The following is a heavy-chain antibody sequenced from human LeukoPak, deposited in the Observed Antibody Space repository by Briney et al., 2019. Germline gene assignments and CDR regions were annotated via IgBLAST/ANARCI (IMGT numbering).Heavy chain of an antibody. CDR2: INHSGST. Sequence: SETLSLTCAVYGGSFSGYYWSWIRQPPGKGLEWIGEINHSGSTNYNPSLKSRVTISVDTSKNQFSLKLSSVTAADTAVYYCARESPLGYCSSTSCYMPGAFDIWGQGTMVTVSS. J-gene: IGHJ3*02. CDR1: GGSFSGYY. V-gene: IGHV4-34*01. D-gene: IGHD2-2*02. CDR3: ARESPLGYCSSTSCYMPGAFDI.